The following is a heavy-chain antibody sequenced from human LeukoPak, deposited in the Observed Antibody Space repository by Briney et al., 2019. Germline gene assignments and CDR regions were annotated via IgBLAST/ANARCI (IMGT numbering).Heavy chain of an antibody. J-gene: IGHJ4*02. V-gene: IGHV4-59*01. D-gene: IGHD6-13*01. CDR2: IYYSGST. CDR3: ARLRYSSSWSFDY. CDR1: GGSISSYY. Sequence: SETVSLTCTVSGGSISSYYWSWIRQPPGKGLEWIGYIYYSGSTNYNPSLKSRVTISVDTSKNQFSLKLSSVTAADTAVYYCARLRYSSSWSFDYWGQRTLVTVSS.